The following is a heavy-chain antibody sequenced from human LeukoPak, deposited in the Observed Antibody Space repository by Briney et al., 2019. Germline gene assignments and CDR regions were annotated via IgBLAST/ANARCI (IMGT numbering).Heavy chain of an antibody. CDR2: ISGSGGST. D-gene: IGHD3-22*01. CDR1: GFTFSSYA. V-gene: IGHV3-23*01. CDR3: AKGVYYDSSGWDY. J-gene: IGHJ4*02. Sequence: PGGSLRLPCAASGFTFSSYAMSWVRQAPGKGLEWVSAISGSGGSTYYADSVKGRFTISRDNSKNTLYLQMNSLRAEDTAVYYCAKGVYYDSSGWDYWGQGTLVTVSS.